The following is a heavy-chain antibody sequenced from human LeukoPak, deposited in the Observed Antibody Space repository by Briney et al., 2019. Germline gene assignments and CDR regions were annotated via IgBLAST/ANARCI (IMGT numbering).Heavy chain of an antibody. V-gene: IGHV4-59*01. Sequence: SETLSLTCGVSGGSISTYYWTWIRQPPGKGLEWIGYIYYSGSTNYNPSLKSRVTISLDTSKNQFSLKLSSVTAADTAVYYCARSVEGYCSGGSCYSYYYYMDVWGKGTTVTVSS. CDR3: ARSVEGYCSGGSCYSYYYYMDV. D-gene: IGHD2-15*01. CDR1: GGSISTYY. CDR2: IYYSGST. J-gene: IGHJ6*03.